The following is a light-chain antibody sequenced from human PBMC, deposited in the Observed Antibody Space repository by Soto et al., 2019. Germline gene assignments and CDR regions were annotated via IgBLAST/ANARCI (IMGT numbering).Light chain of an antibody. Sequence: QSALTQPASVSGSPGQSITLSCAGTTNDIGSYNYVSWFQQPPGEAPKLIIFEVTHRPSGISTRFSGSKSGNTASLTISDLQAEDEALYYCSSYKFSTTLRVFGGGTKVTVL. CDR3: SSYKFSTTLRV. CDR2: EVT. J-gene: IGLJ3*02. V-gene: IGLV2-14*01. CDR1: TNDIGSYNY.